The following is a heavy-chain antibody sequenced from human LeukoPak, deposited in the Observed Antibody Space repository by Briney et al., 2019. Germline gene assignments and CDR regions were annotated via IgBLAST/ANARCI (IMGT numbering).Heavy chain of an antibody. J-gene: IGHJ5*02. V-gene: IGHV1-2*02. CDR3: ARADRLHGGPYLIGP. CDR2: INLNSGYI. Sequence: GASVKVSCKASGYSFTDYYMHWVRQAPGQGLEWMGWINLNSGYINSAQKFQGRVTMTRDTSITTVYMEVSWLTSDDTAISYCARADRLHGGPYLIGPWGQGTLVTVSS. CDR1: GYSFTDYY. D-gene: IGHD2-21*01.